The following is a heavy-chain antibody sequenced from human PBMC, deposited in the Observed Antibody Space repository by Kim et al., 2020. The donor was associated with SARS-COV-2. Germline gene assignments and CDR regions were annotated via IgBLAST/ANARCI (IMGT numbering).Heavy chain of an antibody. CDR2: MSYDGSNK. CDR3: ARDRRGYIYGPSY. CDR1: GFTFNNFG. Sequence: GGSLRLSCAASGFTFNNFGMHWVRQAPGKGLEWVAVMSYDGSNKFYSDSVKGRFTISRDNSKNALYLQMNSLRAEDTAVYYCARDRRGYIYGPSYWGQGTRVTVSS. D-gene: IGHD5-18*01. V-gene: IGHV3-33*05. J-gene: IGHJ4*02.